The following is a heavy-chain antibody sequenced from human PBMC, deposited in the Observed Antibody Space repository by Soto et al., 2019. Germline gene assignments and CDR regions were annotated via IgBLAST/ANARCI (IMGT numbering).Heavy chain of an antibody. V-gene: IGHV3-74*01. Sequence: EVQLVESGGGLVQPGESLRLSCAASGFTFSYYWMHWARQAPGKGLVWVSRVHSDGSSTTYADSVKGRFSISRDNARNTVYLQMNSLRVEDMAVYYCARGDRGAFDLWGQGTVVTVSS. D-gene: IGHD1-26*01. CDR1: GFTFSYYW. J-gene: IGHJ3*01. CDR3: ARGDRGAFDL. CDR2: VHSDGSST.